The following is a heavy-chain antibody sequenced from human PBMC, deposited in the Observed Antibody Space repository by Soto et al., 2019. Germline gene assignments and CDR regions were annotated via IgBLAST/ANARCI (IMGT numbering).Heavy chain of an antibody. V-gene: IGHV3-23*01. J-gene: IGHJ2*01. CDR3: AKVIIIFGVAGVPDL. D-gene: IGHD3-3*01. Sequence: GSRRLSGAASGFSLGCCSRGWVCHAPGRGLEWVSTISSRGDDTYYADSVRGHFTISRDNSKNSLYLDLNRLRAEDTAIYYCAKVIIIFGVAGVPDL. CDR2: ISSRGDDT. CDR1: GFSLGCCS.